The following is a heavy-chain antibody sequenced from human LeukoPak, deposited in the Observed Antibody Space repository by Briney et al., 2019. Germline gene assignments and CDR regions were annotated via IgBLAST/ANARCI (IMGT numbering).Heavy chain of an antibody. CDR2: FDPEDGEA. CDR1: GYSLTELS. D-gene: IGHD3-10*01. Sequence: GASVKVSCKVSGYSLTELSIHWVRQAPGKGLEWLGGFDPEDGEAVYAQNFQGRITMTEDTSTDTAYMELSSLRFEDTAVYYCTTVGNYYGSGSYYYWFDPWGQGTLATVSS. V-gene: IGHV1-24*01. CDR3: TTVGNYYGSGSYYYWFDP. J-gene: IGHJ5*02.